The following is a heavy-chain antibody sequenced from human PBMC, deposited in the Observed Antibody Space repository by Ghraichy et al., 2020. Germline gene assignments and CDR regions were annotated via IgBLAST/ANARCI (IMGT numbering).Heavy chain of an antibody. J-gene: IGHJ6*02. CDR3: AREPYSSNKYYYYYYGMDV. CDR1: GYTFTSYG. Sequence: ASVKVSCKASGYTFTSYGISWVRQAPGQGLEWMGWISAYNGNTNYAQKLQGRVTMTTDTSTSTAYMELRSLRSDDTAVYYCAREPYSSNKYYYYYYGMDVWGQGTTVTVSS. D-gene: IGHD6-13*01. V-gene: IGHV1-18*01. CDR2: ISAYNGNT.